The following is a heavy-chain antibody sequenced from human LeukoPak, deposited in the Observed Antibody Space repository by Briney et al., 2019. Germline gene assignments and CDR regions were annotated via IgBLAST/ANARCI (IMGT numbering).Heavy chain of an antibody. D-gene: IGHD3-3*01. J-gene: IGHJ4*02. V-gene: IGHV3-23*01. CDR3: AKDRDYDFWSGYNPSFDY. Sequence: PGGSLRLSCAASGFTFSSYAMSWVRQAPGKGLEWVSAISGSGGSTYYADSVKGRFTISRDNSKNTLYLQMNSLRAEDTAVYYCAKDRDYDFWSGYNPSFDYWGQGTLSPSPQ. CDR2: ISGSGGST. CDR1: GFTFSSYA.